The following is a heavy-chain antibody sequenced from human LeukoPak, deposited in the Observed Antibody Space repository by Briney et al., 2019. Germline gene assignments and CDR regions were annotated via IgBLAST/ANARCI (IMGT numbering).Heavy chain of an antibody. V-gene: IGHV3-7*03. J-gene: IGHJ3*02. CDR2: IKQDGSGK. Sequence: PGGSLRLSCAASGFTFSSYWMSWVRQAPGKGLEWVANIKQDGSGKYYVDSVKGRFTISRDNSKNTLYLQMNSLRAEDTAVYYCAKVLGYGDYEDDAFDIWGQGTMVTVSS. D-gene: IGHD4-17*01. CDR1: GFTFSSYW. CDR3: AKVLGYGDYEDDAFDI.